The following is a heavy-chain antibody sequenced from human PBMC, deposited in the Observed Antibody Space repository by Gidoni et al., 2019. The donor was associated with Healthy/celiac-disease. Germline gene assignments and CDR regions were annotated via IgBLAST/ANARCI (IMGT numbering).Heavy chain of an antibody. D-gene: IGHD2-2*01. J-gene: IGHJ3*02. V-gene: IGHV4-61*01. CDR3: ARESWGSSKTATEPDAFDI. Sequence: QVQLPESGPVLVKPSETLSLTCTVSGGSVSIVIYYWSWIRKPPGKGLEWIGYIYDSGSNNYKPSLKSRVNISVDTSKKQCSLKLSSVTAADTAVYYCARESWGSSKTATEPDAFDIWGKGTMVTVSA. CDR2: IYDSGSN. CDR1: GGSVSIVIYY.